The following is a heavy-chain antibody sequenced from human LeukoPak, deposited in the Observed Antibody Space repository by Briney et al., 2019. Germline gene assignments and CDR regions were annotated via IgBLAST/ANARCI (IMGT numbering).Heavy chain of an antibody. CDR2: IYYSGST. CDR3: ARVAQYIRDYYFDY. J-gene: IGHJ4*02. Sequence: SETLSLTCTVSGGSISSYYWSWIRQPPGKGLEWIGYIYYSGSTYYNPSLKSRVTISVDTSKNQFSLKLSSVTAADTAVYYCARVAQYIRDYYFDYWGQGTLVTVSS. CDR1: GGSISSYY. V-gene: IGHV4-59*12. D-gene: IGHD3-10*02.